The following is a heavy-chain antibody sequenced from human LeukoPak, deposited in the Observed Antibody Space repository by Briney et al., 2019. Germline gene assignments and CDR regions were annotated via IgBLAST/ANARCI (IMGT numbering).Heavy chain of an antibody. J-gene: IGHJ5*02. CDR2: INPNSGGT. CDR1: GYTFTGYY. Sequence: ASVKVSCRASGYTFTGYYMHWVRQAPGQGLEWMGWINPNSGGTNYAQKFQGRVTMTRDTSISTAYMELSRLRSDDTAVYYCASEASPDSSYDTRFDPWGQGTLVTVSS. CDR3: ASEASPDSSYDTRFDP. V-gene: IGHV1-2*02. D-gene: IGHD5-12*01.